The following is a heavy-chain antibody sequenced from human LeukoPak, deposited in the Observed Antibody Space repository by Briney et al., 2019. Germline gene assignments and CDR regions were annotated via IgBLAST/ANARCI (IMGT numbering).Heavy chain of an antibody. V-gene: IGHV4-59*01. CDR3: ARGASSSSAPLDY. CDR1: GGSISSYY. J-gene: IGHJ4*02. Sequence: PSETLSLTCSVSGGSISSYYWSWIRQPPGKGREWIGYIYYSGSTDYNPSLKSRVTISVEMSKNQFSLKLSSVPAADTALYYCARGASSSSAPLDYWGQGTLVTVSS. D-gene: IGHD6-6*01. CDR2: IYYSGST.